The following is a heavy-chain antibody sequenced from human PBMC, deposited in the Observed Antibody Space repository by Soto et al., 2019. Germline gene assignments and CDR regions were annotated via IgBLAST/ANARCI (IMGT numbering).Heavy chain of an antibody. J-gene: IGHJ4*02. CDR2: INGDGGST. CDR3: ARGLFTWSDSSTCYGY. Sequence: ESGGGLVQPGGSLRLSCAASGFTFSNYFMHWVRQAPGRRPEYVSTINGDGGSTYYANSLKGRFTVSRDNSKNTLYLQMGSLRPEDMAVYYCARGLFTWSDSSTCYGYWGQGTLVTVSS. V-gene: IGHV3-64*01. CDR1: GFTFSNYF. D-gene: IGHD2-2*01.